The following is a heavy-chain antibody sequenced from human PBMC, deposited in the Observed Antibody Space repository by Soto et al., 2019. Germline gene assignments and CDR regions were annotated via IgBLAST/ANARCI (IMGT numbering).Heavy chain of an antibody. D-gene: IGHD3-22*01. CDR2: ISSSSSTI. Sequence: EVQLVESGGGLVQPGGSLRLSCAASGFTFSSYSMNWVRQAPGKGLEWVSYISSSSSTIYYEDSVKGRFTISRDNAKNSLYLQMTSLRDEDKAVYYCARDGDHYDSSGYYPYYFDYWGQGTLVTVSS. V-gene: IGHV3-48*02. CDR3: ARDGDHYDSSGYYPYYFDY. CDR1: GFTFSSYS. J-gene: IGHJ4*02.